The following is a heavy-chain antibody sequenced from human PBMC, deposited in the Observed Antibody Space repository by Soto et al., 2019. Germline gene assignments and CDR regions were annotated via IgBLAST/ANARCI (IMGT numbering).Heavy chain of an antibody. CDR2: IYYSGST. V-gene: IGHV4-39*01. CDR3: ASPTLGAFDI. Sequence: SETLSLTCTVSGGSISSSNYYWGWIRQPPGKGLEWIGSIYYSGSTAYNSSLKSRVTMSVDTSKNQLSLRLSSVTAADTAVYYCASPTLGAFDIWGQGTMVTVSS. CDR1: GGSISSSNYY. J-gene: IGHJ3*02. D-gene: IGHD3-16*01.